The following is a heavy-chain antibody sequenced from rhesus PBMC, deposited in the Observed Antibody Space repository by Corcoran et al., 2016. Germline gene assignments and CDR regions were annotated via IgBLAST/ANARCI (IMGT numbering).Heavy chain of an antibody. CDR1: GGSISISY. J-gene: IGHJ4*01. CDR3: ASAGNWNYGGFDY. Sequence: QLQLQESGPGLVKPSETLSVTCAVSGGSISISYWSWIRQAPGKGLEWIGYIYGSCSSTNYNPSLNGRVTRALDTSKNQRTLKLSSVTAADTAGYYCASAGNWNYGGFDYWGQGVLVTVSS. V-gene: IGHV4-169*02. D-gene: IGHD1-26*01. CDR2: IYGSCSST.